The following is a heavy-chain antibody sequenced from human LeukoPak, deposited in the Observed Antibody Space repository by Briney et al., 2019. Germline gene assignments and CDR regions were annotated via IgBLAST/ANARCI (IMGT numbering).Heavy chain of an antibody. V-gene: IGHV3-21*01. CDR3: ARDRGPLTMAPPYYFDY. CDR2: ISRNSRYI. Sequence: PGGSLRLSCAASGFTFSTYSMNWVRQAPGKGLEWVSSISRNSRYIYYADSMRGRFTISRDNAKNSLYLQMNSLRAEDTAVYYCARDRGPLTMAPPYYFDYWGQGTLVTVSS. CDR1: GFTFSTYS. D-gene: IGHD3-10*01. J-gene: IGHJ4*02.